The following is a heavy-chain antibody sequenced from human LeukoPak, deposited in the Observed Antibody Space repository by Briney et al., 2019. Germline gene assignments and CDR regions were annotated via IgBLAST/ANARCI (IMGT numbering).Heavy chain of an antibody. CDR2: ISSSGSTI. CDR3: ARVLRYCSSTSCYRVLDY. Sequence: GGSLRLSCAASGFTFSSHEMNWVRQAPGKGLEWVSYISSSGSTIYYADSVKGRFTISRDNAKNSLYLQMNSLRAEDTAVYYCARVLRYCSSTSCYRVLDYWGQGTLVTVSS. J-gene: IGHJ4*02. V-gene: IGHV3-48*03. CDR1: GFTFSSHE. D-gene: IGHD2-2*02.